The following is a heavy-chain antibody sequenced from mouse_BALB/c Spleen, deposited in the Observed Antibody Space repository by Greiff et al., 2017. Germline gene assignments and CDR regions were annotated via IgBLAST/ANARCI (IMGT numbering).Heavy chain of an antibody. CDR3: ARDGGDYAMDY. CDR1: GFTFSSYA. J-gene: IGHJ4*01. Sequence: LMESGGGLVKPGGSLKLSCAASGFTFSSYAMSWVRQSPEKRLEWVAEISSGGSYTYYPDTVTGRFTISRDNAKNTLYLEMSSLRSEDTAMYYCARDGGDYAMDYWGQGTSVTVSS. V-gene: IGHV5-9-4*01. CDR2: ISSGGSYT.